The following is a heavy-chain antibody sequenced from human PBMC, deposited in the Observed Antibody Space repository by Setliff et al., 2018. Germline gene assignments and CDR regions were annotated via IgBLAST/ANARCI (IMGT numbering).Heavy chain of an antibody. Sequence: PSETLSLTCTVSGDSVSSSHWWSWVRQPPGRGLEWLGEIYHTGSTTYSYNASLKSRVIVSLDKSKNQFSLKLTSVTAADTAVYYCARNTPKLPELGIFGRFDYWGQGILVTVSS. J-gene: IGHJ4*02. V-gene: IGHV4-4*02. D-gene: IGHD3-3*01. CDR1: GDSVSSSHW. CDR3: ARNTPKLPELGIFGRFDY. CDR2: IYHTGSTTY.